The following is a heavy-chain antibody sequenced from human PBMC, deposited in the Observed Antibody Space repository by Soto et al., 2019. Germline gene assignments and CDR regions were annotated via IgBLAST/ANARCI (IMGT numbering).Heavy chain of an antibody. CDR2: ISSSGSTI. Sequence: PGGSLRLSCAASGFTFSSYEMNWVRQAPGKGLEWVSYISSSGSTIYYADSVTGRFTISRDNAKNSLYLQMNSLRAEDTAVYYCASQYYYDSSGYSDYWGQGTLVTVSS. CDR1: GFTFSSYE. V-gene: IGHV3-48*03. CDR3: ASQYYYDSSGYSDY. J-gene: IGHJ4*02. D-gene: IGHD3-22*01.